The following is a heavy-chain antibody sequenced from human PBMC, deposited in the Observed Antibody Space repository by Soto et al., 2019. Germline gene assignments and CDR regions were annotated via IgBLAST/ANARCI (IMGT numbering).Heavy chain of an antibody. CDR2: IVVGSGNT. D-gene: IGHD3-22*01. Sequence: QMQLVQSGPEVKKPGTSVKVSCKASGFTFTSSAVQWVRQARGQRLEWIGWIVVGSGNTNYAQKFQERVTITRDMSTSTAYRELSSLSSEDTGVYYCAAPDPYYYDSSGYYYGRIWGQGTLVTVSS. CDR3: AAPDPYYYDSSGYYYGRI. CDR1: GFTFTSSA. J-gene: IGHJ4*02. V-gene: IGHV1-58*01.